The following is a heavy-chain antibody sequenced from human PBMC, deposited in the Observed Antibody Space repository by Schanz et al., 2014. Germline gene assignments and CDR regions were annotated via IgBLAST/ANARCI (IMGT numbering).Heavy chain of an antibody. CDR2: ISGRGGRT. D-gene: IGHD3-22*01. V-gene: IGHV3-23*04. CDR1: GFTFSNHA. Sequence: EVQLVESGGDLVQPGGSLSLSCAASGFTFSNHAMSWVRQAPGKGLEWVSAISGRGGRTYYADSVKGRFTISRDNSKNTLYLQMNSLRAEDTAVYYCAKDSNYDGSGYNDAFDIWGQGTMVTVSS. CDR3: AKDSNYDGSGYNDAFDI. J-gene: IGHJ3*02.